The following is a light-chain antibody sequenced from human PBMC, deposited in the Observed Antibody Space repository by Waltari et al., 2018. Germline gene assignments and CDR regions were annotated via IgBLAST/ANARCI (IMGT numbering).Light chain of an antibody. V-gene: IGKV3-20*01. CDR3: QQYDRLPPT. CDR2: DAS. CDR1: HSVSSNL. J-gene: IGKJ4*02. Sequence: LTPSPRPLSSSPAARASRSCRASHSVSSNLLAWYQQKPGQAPRLLIYDASSRDSGVPARFSGSGSGTDFTLTISRLEPEDFAVYSCQQYDRLPPTFGGGTKVEIK.